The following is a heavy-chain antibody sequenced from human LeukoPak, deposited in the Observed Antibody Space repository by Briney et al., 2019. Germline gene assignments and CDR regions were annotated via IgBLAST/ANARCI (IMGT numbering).Heavy chain of an antibody. CDR1: GFTFTTFA. D-gene: IGHD3-3*01. J-gene: IGHJ4*02. Sequence: GGSLRLSCAASGFTFTTFAMTWVRQAPGRGLEWVSTSSGTGGSTYYADSVKGRFTISRDRSKNTLYLQMNNLRAEDTAAYYCAKEPYFDFWSGYKAYWGQGTLVTVSS. CDR3: AKEPYFDFWSGYKAY. V-gene: IGHV3-23*01. CDR2: SSGTGGST.